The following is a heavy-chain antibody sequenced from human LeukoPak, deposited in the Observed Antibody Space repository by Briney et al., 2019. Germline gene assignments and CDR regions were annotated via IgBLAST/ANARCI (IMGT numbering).Heavy chain of an antibody. J-gene: IGHJ4*02. D-gene: IGHD3-22*01. CDR1: GFTFDDYA. V-gene: IGHV3-9*01. CDR3: AKASEHSNGYYYFDY. Sequence: GGSLRLSCAASGFTFDDYAMHWVRQTPGKGLEWVSGISWNSGSIGYADSVKGRFTISRDNAENSLYLQMNSLRAEDTALYYCAKASEHSNGYYYFDYWGQGTLVTVSS. CDR2: ISWNSGSI.